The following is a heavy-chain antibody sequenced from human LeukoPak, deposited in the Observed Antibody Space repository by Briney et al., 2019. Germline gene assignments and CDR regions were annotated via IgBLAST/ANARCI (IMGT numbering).Heavy chain of an antibody. CDR2: IKEDGSDK. Sequence: PGGSLRLSCAASGFIFSSYWMAWVRQAPGKGLEWVANIKEDGSDKNYVESLKGRFTISRDNAKNSLYLQMDSLRAGDTAVYYCARDAGYGYDRFDYWGQGTQVTISS. CDR1: GFIFSSYW. V-gene: IGHV3-7*01. J-gene: IGHJ4*02. D-gene: IGHD5-18*01. CDR3: ARDAGYGYDRFDY.